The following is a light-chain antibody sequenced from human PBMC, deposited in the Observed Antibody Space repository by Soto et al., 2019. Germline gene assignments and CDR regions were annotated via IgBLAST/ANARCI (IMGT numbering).Light chain of an antibody. Sequence: EIVLTQSPATLSLSPGDRATLSCRASQGISRFLAWYQQKPGQVPRLLIYDASSRAVGVPSRFSGSGSGTDFTLTISGLEPEDFAMYYCHQRAHWPLSFGGGTKLEIK. V-gene: IGKV3-11*01. CDR2: DAS. J-gene: IGKJ4*01. CDR1: QGISRF. CDR3: HQRAHWPLS.